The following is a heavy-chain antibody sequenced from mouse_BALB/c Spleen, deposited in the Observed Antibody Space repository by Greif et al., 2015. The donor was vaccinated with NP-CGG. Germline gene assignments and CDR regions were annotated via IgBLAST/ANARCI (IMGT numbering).Heavy chain of an antibody. CDR1: GYTFSSYW. CDR2: ILPGSGST. V-gene: IGHV1-9*01. D-gene: IGHD4-1*01. J-gene: IGHJ2*01. CDR3: ARWELGGLWFDY. Sequence: QVQLQQPGAELMKPGASVKISCKATGYTFSSYWIEWVKQRPGHGLEWIGEILPGSGSTNYNEKFKGKATFTADTSSNTAYMQLSSLTSEDSAVYYCARWELGGLWFDYWGQGTTLTVSS.